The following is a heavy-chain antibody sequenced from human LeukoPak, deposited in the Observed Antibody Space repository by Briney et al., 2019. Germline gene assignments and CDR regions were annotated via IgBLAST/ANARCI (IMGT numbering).Heavy chain of an antibody. CDR2: ISYDGSNK. J-gene: IGHJ4*02. CDR3: ARAFGSGGSCY. V-gene: IGHV3-30*03. CDR1: GFTFSSYG. Sequence: GRSLRLSCAASGFTFSSYGMRWVRQAPGKGLEWVAVISYDGSNKYYADSVKGRFTISRDNSKNTLYLQMNSLRAEDTAVYYCARAFGSGGSCYWGQGTLVTVSS. D-gene: IGHD2-15*01.